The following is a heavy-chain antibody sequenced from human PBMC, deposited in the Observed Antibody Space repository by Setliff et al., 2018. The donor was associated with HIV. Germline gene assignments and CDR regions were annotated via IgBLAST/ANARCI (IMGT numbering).Heavy chain of an antibody. CDR3: ARWCAAAGCYPAIYHFDS. Sequence: ASVKVSCKASGYTFSEYAIHWVRQAPGQRLKWMGRIDTDNGYRRYSPKLQGRVTITKDTSANTAYMELRGLRSEDTAVYYCARWCAAAGCYPAIYHFDSWGQGTLVTVSS. V-gene: IGHV1-3*04. D-gene: IGHD2-2*01. CDR2: IDTDNGYR. CDR1: GYTFSEYA. J-gene: IGHJ4*02.